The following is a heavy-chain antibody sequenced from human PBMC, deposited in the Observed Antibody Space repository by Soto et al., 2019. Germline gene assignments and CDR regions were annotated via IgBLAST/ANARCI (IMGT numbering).Heavy chain of an antibody. Sequence: GGSLRLSCAASGFTFSSYAMSWVRQAPGKGLEWVSAISGSGGSTYYADSVKGRFTISRDNSKNTLYLQMNSLRAEDTAVYYCAKAYLEYSSSTEYDYIWGSYRDDYWGQGTLVTVSS. CDR2: ISGSGGST. J-gene: IGHJ4*02. CDR1: GFTFSSYA. V-gene: IGHV3-23*01. CDR3: AKAYLEYSSSTEYDYIWGSYRDDY. D-gene: IGHD3-16*02.